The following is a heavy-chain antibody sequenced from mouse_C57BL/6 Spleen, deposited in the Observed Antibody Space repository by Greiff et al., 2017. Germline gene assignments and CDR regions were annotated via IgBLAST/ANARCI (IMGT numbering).Heavy chain of an antibody. Sequence: VKLQQPGAELVKPGASVKLSCKASGYTFTSYWMQWVKQRPGQGLEWIGEIDPSDSYTNYNQKFKGKATLTVDTSSSTAYMQLSSLTSEDSAVYYCARKSTVVDVWGTGTTVTVSS. CDR1: GYTFTSYW. J-gene: IGHJ1*03. D-gene: IGHD1-1*01. CDR3: ARKSTVVDV. CDR2: IDPSDSYT. V-gene: IGHV1-50*01.